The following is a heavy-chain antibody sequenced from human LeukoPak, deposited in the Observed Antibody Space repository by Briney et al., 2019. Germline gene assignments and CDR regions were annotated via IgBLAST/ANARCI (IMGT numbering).Heavy chain of an antibody. CDR2: INPSGGST. D-gene: IGHD6-13*01. V-gene: IGHV1-46*03. CDR3: TAVAAADTFDY. CDR1: GYTFTCYY. Sequence: ASVKVSCKASGYTFTCYYMHWVRQAPGQGLEWMGIINPSGGSTSYAQKFQGRVTMTRDTTTSTVYMELSSLRSEDTAVYCCTAVAAADTFDYWGQGTLVTVSS. J-gene: IGHJ4*02.